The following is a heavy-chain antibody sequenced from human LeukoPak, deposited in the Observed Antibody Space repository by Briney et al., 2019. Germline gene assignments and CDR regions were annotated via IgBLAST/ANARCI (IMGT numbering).Heavy chain of an antibody. CDR1: GFTFSSYA. Sequence: GGSLRLSCAASGFTFSSYAMNWVRQAPGKGPEWVSFISSSSSHTYYADSVKGRFIISRDNAKNSLYLQMDSLRAEDSAVYFCATRGFPAYFDYWGQGTLVTVSS. V-gene: IGHV3-21*01. D-gene: IGHD5-12*01. CDR2: ISSSSSHT. CDR3: ATRGFPAYFDY. J-gene: IGHJ4*02.